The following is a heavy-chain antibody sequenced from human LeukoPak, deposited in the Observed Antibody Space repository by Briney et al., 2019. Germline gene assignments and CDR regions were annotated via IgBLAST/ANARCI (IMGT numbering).Heavy chain of an antibody. V-gene: IGHV3-33*01. Sequence: GGSLRLSCAASGFTFSSYGMHWVRQAPGKGLEWVAVIWYDGSNKYYADSVKGRFTISRDNSKNTLYLQMNSLRAEDTAVYYCADSSGWYGEIDYWGQGTLVTVSS. CDR3: ADSSGWYGEIDY. CDR2: IWYDGSNK. D-gene: IGHD6-19*01. J-gene: IGHJ4*02. CDR1: GFTFSSYG.